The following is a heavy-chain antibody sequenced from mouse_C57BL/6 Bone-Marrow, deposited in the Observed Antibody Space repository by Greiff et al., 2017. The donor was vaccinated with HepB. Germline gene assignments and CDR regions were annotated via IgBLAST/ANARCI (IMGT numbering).Heavy chain of an antibody. CDR2: INYDGSST. CDR3: ARDRIYYGYDESYYDAMDY. Sequence: EVQRVESEGGLVQPGSSMKLSCTASGFTFSDYYMAWVRQVPEKGLEWVANINYDGSSTYYLDSLKSRFIISRDNAKNILYLQMSSMKSEDTATYYSARDRIYYGYDESYYDAMDYWGQGTSVTVSS. V-gene: IGHV5-16*01. J-gene: IGHJ4*01. CDR1: GFTFSDYY. D-gene: IGHD2-2*01.